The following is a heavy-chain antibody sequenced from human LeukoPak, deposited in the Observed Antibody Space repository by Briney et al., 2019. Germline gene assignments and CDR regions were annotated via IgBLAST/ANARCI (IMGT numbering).Heavy chain of an antibody. V-gene: IGHV4-34*01. D-gene: IGHD1-26*01. Sequence: SETLSLTCAVYGGSFNEYYWTWIRQPPGKGLEWIGEINHRGRNNNNPSLKSRVTISVNTSKNQFSLRLTSVTAADTAVYYCAGQPVDAGAGATSYAFDIWDQGAMVTVS. CDR2: INHRGRN. J-gene: IGHJ3*02. CDR1: GGSFNEYY. CDR3: AGQPVDAGAGATSYAFDI.